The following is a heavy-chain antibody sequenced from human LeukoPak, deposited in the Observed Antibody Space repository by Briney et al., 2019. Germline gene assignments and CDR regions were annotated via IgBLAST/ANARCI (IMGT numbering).Heavy chain of an antibody. D-gene: IGHD6-19*01. CDR1: GYTFTGYY. Sequence: ASVKVSCKASGYTFTGYYMHWVRQAPGQGLEWMGWINPNSGGTNYAQKFQGRVTMTRDTSISTAYMELSRLRSDDTAVYYCAKDLLGGSGWYGDAFDIWGQGTMVTVSS. CDR3: AKDLLGGSGWYGDAFDI. CDR2: INPNSGGT. J-gene: IGHJ3*02. V-gene: IGHV1-2*02.